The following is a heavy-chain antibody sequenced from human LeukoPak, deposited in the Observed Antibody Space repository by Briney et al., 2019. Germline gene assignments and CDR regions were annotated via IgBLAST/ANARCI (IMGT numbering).Heavy chain of an antibody. CDR3: ARGYYTIGDY. Sequence: GGSLRLSCAASGFTFSTYWMHWVRKAPGKGLVWVSLIKTDGSSTTYADSVKGRFTVSRDNAKNTLYLQINSLRDEDTAVYYCARGYYTIGDYWGQGTLVTVSS. CDR1: GFTFSTYW. CDR2: IKTDGSST. J-gene: IGHJ4*02. D-gene: IGHD3-3*01. V-gene: IGHV3-74*01.